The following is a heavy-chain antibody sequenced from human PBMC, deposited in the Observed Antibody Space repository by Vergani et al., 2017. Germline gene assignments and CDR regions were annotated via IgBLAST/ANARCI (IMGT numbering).Heavy chain of an antibody. CDR2: IYYSGST. D-gene: IGHD6-13*01. CDR1: GGSISSSSYY. V-gene: IGHV4-39*01. J-gene: IGHJ2*01. CDR3: ARTAAAGWYFDL. Sequence: QLQLQESGPGLVKPSETLSLICTVSGGSISSSSYYWGWIRQPPGRGLEWIGSIYYSGSTYYNPSLKSRVTISVDTSKNQFSLKLSSVTAADTAVYYCARTAAAGWYFDLWGRGTLVTVSS.